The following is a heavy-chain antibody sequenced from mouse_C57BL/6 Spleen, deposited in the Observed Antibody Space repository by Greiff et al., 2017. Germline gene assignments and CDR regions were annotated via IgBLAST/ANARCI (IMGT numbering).Heavy chain of an antibody. D-gene: IGHD2-1*01. CDR2: ISYDGSN. J-gene: IGHJ2*01. Sequence: DVKLQESGPGLVKPSQSLSLTCSVTGYSITSGYYWNWIRQFPGNKLEWMGYISYDGSNNYNPSLKNRISITRDTSKNQFFLKLNSVTTEDTATYYCARGGGNYHYFDYWGQGTTLTVSS. CDR1: GYSITSGYY. CDR3: ARGGGNYHYFDY. V-gene: IGHV3-6*01.